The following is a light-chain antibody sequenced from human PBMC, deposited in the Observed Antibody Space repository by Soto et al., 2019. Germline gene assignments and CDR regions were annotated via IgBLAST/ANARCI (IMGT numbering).Light chain of an antibody. CDR3: QQRSNLPRT. CDR2: DAS. J-gene: IGKJ4*01. V-gene: IGKV3-11*01. Sequence: EIVLTQSRASLSLSLVARSTLYYRASQSVSSYVALYQQKPGQAPRLLIYDASHMATGIPASFSCSGAGPDFTLTISSREPEDCPVYYGQQRSNLPRTFGGGTKVDIK. CDR1: QSVSSY.